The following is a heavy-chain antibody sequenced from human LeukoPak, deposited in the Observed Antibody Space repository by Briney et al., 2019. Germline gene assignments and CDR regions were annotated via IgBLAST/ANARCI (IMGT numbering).Heavy chain of an antibody. CDR1: GFSFSDYS. Sequence: PGGSLRLSCAASGFSFSDYSMNWVRQAPGKGLEWVSFISSYSTYIYYADSLKGRFTISRENAKNSLYLQMTSLRDEDTAVYYCARDSFAGYDSSGYSSYDYWGQGTLVTVSS. D-gene: IGHD3-22*01. J-gene: IGHJ4*02. CDR3: ARDSFAGYDSSGYSSYDY. CDR2: ISSYSTYI. V-gene: IGHV3-21*01.